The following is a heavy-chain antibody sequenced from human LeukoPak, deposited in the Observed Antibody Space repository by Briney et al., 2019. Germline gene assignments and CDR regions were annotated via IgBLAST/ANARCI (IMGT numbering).Heavy chain of an antibody. CDR2: IRSKANSYAT. CDR3: TRHFTYYYDSSGYGDYYFDY. Sequence: GGSLRLSCAASGFTLSGSAMHWVRQASGKGLEWVGRIRSKANSYATAYAASVKGRLTISRDDSKNTAYLQMNSLKTEDTAVYYCTRHFTYYYDSSGYGDYYFDYWGQGTLVTVSS. J-gene: IGHJ4*02. D-gene: IGHD3-22*01. CDR1: GFTLSGSA. V-gene: IGHV3-73*01.